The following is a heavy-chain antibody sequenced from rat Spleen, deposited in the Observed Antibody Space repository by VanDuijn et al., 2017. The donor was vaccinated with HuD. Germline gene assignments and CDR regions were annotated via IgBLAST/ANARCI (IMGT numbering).Heavy chain of an antibody. CDR1: AFTFSNYC. Sequence: EVQLVESGGGLVQPGRSMKLSCVASAFTFSNYCMTWVRQTPTRSLDWVASICAGGDSIYYRDSVKGRFIISRDNAKSTLYLQMNSLRSEDTATYYCTRVIAATGPLWYFDFWGPGTMVTVSS. CDR3: TRVIAATGPLWYFDF. CDR2: ICAGGDSI. J-gene: IGHJ1*01. D-gene: IGHD1-2*01. V-gene: IGHV5-25*01.